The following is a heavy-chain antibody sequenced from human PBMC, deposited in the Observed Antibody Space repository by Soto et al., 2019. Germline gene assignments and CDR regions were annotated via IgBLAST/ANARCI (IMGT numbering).Heavy chain of an antibody. CDR2: IHHDGST. Sequence: SETLSLTCAVSGGSISSTTWWSWVRQPPGKGLEWIGEIHHDGSTNYNPSLKSRVIISVDTSKNQFSLKLNSMTAADTAVYYCARDKITGLFDYWGQGTLVTVSS. D-gene: IGHD2-8*02. CDR1: GGSISSTTW. J-gene: IGHJ4*02. V-gene: IGHV4-4*02. CDR3: ARDKITGLFDY.